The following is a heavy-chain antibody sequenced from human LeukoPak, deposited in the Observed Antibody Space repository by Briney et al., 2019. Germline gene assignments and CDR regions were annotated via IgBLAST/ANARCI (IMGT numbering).Heavy chain of an antibody. J-gene: IGHJ4*02. CDR1: GGTFSSYT. CDR2: IIPILGIA. D-gene: IGHD6-19*01. V-gene: IGHV1-69*02. CDR3: ASIAVAGKPLFGY. Sequence: SVKVSCKASGGTFSSYTISWVRQAPGQGLEWMGRIIPILGIANYAQKFQGRVTITADKSTSTAYMELSSLRSEDTAVYYCASIAVAGKPLFGYWGQGTLATVSS.